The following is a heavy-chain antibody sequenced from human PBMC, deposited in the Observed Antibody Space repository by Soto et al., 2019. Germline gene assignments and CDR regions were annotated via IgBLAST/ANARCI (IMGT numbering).Heavy chain of an antibody. CDR3: ARADSSGYSYFDY. CDR1: GGSISSSSYY. D-gene: IGHD3-22*01. CDR2: IYYSGST. Sequence: SETLSLTCTVSGGSISSSSYYWGRIRQPPGTGLEWIGYIYYSGSTYYNPSLESRVTISVDTSKNQFSLKLSSVTAADTAVYYCARADSSGYSYFDYWGRGSLVTVSS. J-gene: IGHJ4*02. V-gene: IGHV4-30-4*08.